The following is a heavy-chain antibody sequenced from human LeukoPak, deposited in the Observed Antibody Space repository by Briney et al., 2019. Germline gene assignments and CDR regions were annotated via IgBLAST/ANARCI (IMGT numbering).Heavy chain of an antibody. V-gene: IGHV1-8*01. CDR1: GYTLISYD. Sequence: ASVKVSCKASGYTLISYDINWVRQATGQGLEWMGWMNPNSGNTGYAEKFQDRVTMTRDTSINTAYMELSSLTSEDTGVYFCARSRTDDRAYFDYWGQGTLVSVSS. J-gene: IGHJ4*02. CDR2: MNPNSGNT. D-gene: IGHD2-8*01. CDR3: ARSRTDDRAYFDY.